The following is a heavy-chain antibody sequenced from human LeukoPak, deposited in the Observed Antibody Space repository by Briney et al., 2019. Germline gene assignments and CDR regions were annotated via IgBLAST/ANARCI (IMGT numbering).Heavy chain of an antibody. CDR2: INPNSGGT. CDR1: GYTFTGYC. CDR3: ARDTDSSGWYYFDY. D-gene: IGHD6-19*01. J-gene: IGHJ4*02. V-gene: IGHV1-2*02. Sequence: ASVKVSRKASGYTFTGYCMHWVRQAPGQGLEWMGWINPNSGGTNYAQKFQGRVTMTRDTSISTAYMELSRLRSDDTAVYYCARDTDSSGWYYFDYWGQGTLVTVSS.